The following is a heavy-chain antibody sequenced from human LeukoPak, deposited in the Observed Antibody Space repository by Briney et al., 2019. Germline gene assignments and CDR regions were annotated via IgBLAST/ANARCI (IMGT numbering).Heavy chain of an antibody. Sequence: GGSLRLSCSASGFTFSSYAMSWVRQAPGKGLEWVSAICANNGRTYYADSVKGRFTISRDDPRNTLYLQMNSLRAEDTAVYYCAKETAPDSILTTVDYWGQGALVTASS. CDR1: GFTFSSYA. V-gene: IGHV3-23*01. CDR2: ICANNGRT. D-gene: IGHD1-1*01. J-gene: IGHJ4*02. CDR3: AKETAPDSILTTVDY.